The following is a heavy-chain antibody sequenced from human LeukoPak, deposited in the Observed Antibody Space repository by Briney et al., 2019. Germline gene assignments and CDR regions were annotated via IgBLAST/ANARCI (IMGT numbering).Heavy chain of an antibody. J-gene: IGHJ4*02. CDR1: GFTFDDYA. V-gene: IGHV3-9*01. CDR3: AKARYSYGHDFDY. D-gene: IGHD5-18*01. Sequence: GGSLRLSCAASGFTFDDYAMHWVRTAPGKGLEWVSGISWNSGSIGYADSVKGRFTISRDNAKNSLYLQMNSLRAEDTALYYCAKARYSYGHDFDYWGQGTLVTVSS. CDR2: ISWNSGSI.